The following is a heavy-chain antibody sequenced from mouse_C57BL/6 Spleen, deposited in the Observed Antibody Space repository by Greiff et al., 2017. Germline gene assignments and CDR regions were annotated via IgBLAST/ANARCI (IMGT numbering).Heavy chain of an antibody. CDR2: INPNNGGT. CDR1: GYTFTDYY. J-gene: IGHJ2*01. CDR3: ARGPYYYGSPPYYFDY. Sequence: EVQLQQSGPELVKPGASVKISCKASGYTFTDYYMNWVQQSHGKSLEWIGDINPNNGGTSYNQKFKGKATLTVDKSSSTAYMELRSLTSEDSAVYYCARGPYYYGSPPYYFDYWGQGTTLTVSS. D-gene: IGHD1-1*01. V-gene: IGHV1-26*01.